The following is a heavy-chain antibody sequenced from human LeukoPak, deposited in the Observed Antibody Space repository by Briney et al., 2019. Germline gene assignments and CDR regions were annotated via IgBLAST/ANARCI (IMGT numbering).Heavy chain of an antibody. D-gene: IGHD5-18*01. CDR2: IYYSGRT. CDR3: ARGQKYRNGYTVTELGSGYFDY. CDR1: GGSISSYY. Sequence: SETLSLTCSVSGGSISSYYWSWIRQPPGKGLEWIGYIYYSGRTNYNPSLKSRVTISVDTSKNQFSLKLSSVTAADTAVYYCARGQKYRNGYTVTELGSGYFDYWGQGTLVTVSS. V-gene: IGHV4-59*01. J-gene: IGHJ4*02.